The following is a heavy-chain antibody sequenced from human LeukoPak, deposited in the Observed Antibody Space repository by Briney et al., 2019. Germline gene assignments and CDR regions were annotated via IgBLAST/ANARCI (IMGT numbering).Heavy chain of an antibody. CDR3: ARADSSSWDQ. V-gene: IGHV3-7*01. J-gene: IGHJ4*02. CDR2: IKPDGSEK. CDR1: GFTFSIYW. D-gene: IGHD6-13*01. Sequence: GGSLRLSCAASGFTFSIYWMSWLRQAPGKGLEWVANIKPDGSEKYYVDSVKGRFTISRDNAKNSPYLQMNSLRTEETALYYCARADSSSWDQWGEGTLVTVSS.